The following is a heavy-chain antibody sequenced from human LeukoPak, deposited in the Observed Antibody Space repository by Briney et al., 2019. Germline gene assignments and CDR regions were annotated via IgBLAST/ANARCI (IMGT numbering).Heavy chain of an antibody. V-gene: IGHV4-59*01. CDR2: IYYSGIT. Sequence: PSETLSLTCTVSGGSISSYYWSWLRQPPGKGLEWIGFIYYSGITDYNPSLKSRVTISVDTSKHQFSLKLSAVTAADTAVYYCARGPHKFDYWGQGSLVTVSS. CDR1: GGSISSYY. CDR3: ARGPHKFDY. J-gene: IGHJ4*02.